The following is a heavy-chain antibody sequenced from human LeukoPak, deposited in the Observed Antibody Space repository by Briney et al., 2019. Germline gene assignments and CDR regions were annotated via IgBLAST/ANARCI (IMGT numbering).Heavy chain of an antibody. Sequence: GGSLRLSCAASGFTFDDYAMHWVRQAPGKGLEWVSGISWNSGSIGYADSVKGRFTISRDNAKNSLYLQMNSLRVEDTAVYYCTREGQMAYWGQGTLVTVSS. V-gene: IGHV3-9*01. CDR3: TREGQMAY. CDR2: ISWNSGSI. D-gene: IGHD5-24*01. CDR1: GFTFDDYA. J-gene: IGHJ4*02.